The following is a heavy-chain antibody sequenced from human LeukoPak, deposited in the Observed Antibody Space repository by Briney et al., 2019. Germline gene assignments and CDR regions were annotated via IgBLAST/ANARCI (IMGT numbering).Heavy chain of an antibody. Sequence: GASVKVSCKASGYTFTGYYMHWVRQAPGQGLEWMGWINPNSGGTNYAQKFQGRVTMTRGTSISTAYMELSRLRSDDTAVYYCARGPQLHYYYYGMDVWGQGTTVTVSS. CDR2: INPNSGGT. V-gene: IGHV1-2*02. CDR1: GYTFTGYY. J-gene: IGHJ6*02. D-gene: IGHD2-2*01. CDR3: ARGPQLHYYYYGMDV.